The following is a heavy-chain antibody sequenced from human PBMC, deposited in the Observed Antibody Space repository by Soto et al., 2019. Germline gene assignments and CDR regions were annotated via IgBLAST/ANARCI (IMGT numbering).Heavy chain of an antibody. D-gene: IGHD1-7*01. Sequence: LWETLALSCNGSGDSIISSDFYRGWVRQPPGKGLEWIGSIFYLGSSYYNPSLKSRVTMSVDTSKNQFSLRLRSVTAADTALYFCARHSFELRKNLWFDPSRQGIMVP. CDR3: ARHSFELRKNLWFDP. CDR2: IFYLGSS. CDR1: GDSIISSDFY. V-gene: IGHV4-39*01. J-gene: IGHJ5*02.